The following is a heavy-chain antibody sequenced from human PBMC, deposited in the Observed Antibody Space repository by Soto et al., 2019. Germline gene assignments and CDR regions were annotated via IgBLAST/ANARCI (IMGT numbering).Heavy chain of an antibody. CDR2: ISFDGSKK. CDR1: GFTFSSYT. Sequence: QVQLVESGGGVVQTGRSLTLSCAASGFTFSSYTMHWVRQAPGKGLEWVAGISFDGSKKYYGDSVKDRFTVSRDNSKSTLYVQMSTLRAEDTAVYYCARDRRLGNGYKLGFDSWGQGTLVTVSS. D-gene: IGHD5-12*01. V-gene: IGHV3-30-3*01. J-gene: IGHJ4*02. CDR3: ARDRRLGNGYKLGFDS.